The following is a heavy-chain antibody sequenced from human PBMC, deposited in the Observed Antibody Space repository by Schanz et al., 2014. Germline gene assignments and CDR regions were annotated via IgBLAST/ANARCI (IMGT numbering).Heavy chain of an antibody. V-gene: IGHV3-48*01. D-gene: IGHD2-2*01. CDR2: ISGSSRTI. Sequence: EVQLVASGGGLVQPGGSLRLSCAASGFAVDNYYMSCVRQAPGRGLEWVSYISGSSRTIYYADSMKGRFTISRDNSKNTVYLQMNSLRPGDTAVYYCARESSNDIVLVPGAVFDHWGQGILVTVSS. J-gene: IGHJ4*02. CDR1: GFAVDNYY. CDR3: ARESSNDIVLVPGAVFDH.